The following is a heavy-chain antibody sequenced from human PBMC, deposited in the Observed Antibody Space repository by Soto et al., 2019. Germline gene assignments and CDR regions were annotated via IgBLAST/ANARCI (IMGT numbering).Heavy chain of an antibody. D-gene: IGHD3-10*01. CDR1: GFTFDDYA. CDR2: ISWNSGSI. V-gene: IGHV3-9*01. J-gene: IGHJ6*03. CDR3: AKGKVLLWFGSPNYYMDV. Sequence: GGSLRLSCAASGFTFDDYAMHWVRQAPGKGLEWVSGISWNSGSIGYADSVKGRFTISRDNAKNSLYLQMNSLRAEDTALYYCAKGKVLLWFGSPNYYMDVWGKGTTVTVSS.